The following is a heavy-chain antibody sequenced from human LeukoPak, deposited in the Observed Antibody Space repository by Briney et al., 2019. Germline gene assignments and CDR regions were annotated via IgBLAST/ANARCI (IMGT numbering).Heavy chain of an antibody. CDR3: TRAPFSDGSPVDY. Sequence: SGTLSLTCNVSGYFISSGYYWGWIRQFPGKGLEWIGSIYQSGKTYYNPSLESRVTISLDTSKNQFSLNLVSVAATDTAVYYCTRAPFSDGSPVDYWGQGILVPVSS. CDR2: IYQSGKT. CDR1: GYFISSGYY. V-gene: IGHV4-38-2*02. J-gene: IGHJ4*02. D-gene: IGHD5-24*01.